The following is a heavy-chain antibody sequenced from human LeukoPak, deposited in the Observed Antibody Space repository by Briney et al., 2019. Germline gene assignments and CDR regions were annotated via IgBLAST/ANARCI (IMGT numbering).Heavy chain of an antibody. D-gene: IGHD6-13*01. Sequence: PSEILSLTCTVSGGSVSSRNYYWGWIRQPPGKGLEWIGTIYYSGSSYYNPSLKSRVTISLDTSKNQFSLKVSSVTAADTAVYYCARDREIAAAGTDFWRQGILVTVSS. J-gene: IGHJ4*02. CDR1: GGSVSSRNYY. V-gene: IGHV4-39*07. CDR3: ARDREIAAAGTDF. CDR2: IYYSGSS.